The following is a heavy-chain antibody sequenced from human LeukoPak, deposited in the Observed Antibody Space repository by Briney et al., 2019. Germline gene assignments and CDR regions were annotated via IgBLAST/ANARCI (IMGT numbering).Heavy chain of an antibody. CDR1: GFTFSSYS. CDR3: ARNENSGWGYFDY. V-gene: IGHV3-23*01. J-gene: IGHJ4*02. CDR2: IGGSNGIT. D-gene: IGHD5-12*01. Sequence: GGSLRLSCAASGFTFSSYSMNWVRQAPGKGLEWVSVIGGSNGITFYVGSVKGRFTISRDNSKDTLYLQMNSLRAEDTAVYYCARNENSGWGYFDYWGQGTLVTVSS.